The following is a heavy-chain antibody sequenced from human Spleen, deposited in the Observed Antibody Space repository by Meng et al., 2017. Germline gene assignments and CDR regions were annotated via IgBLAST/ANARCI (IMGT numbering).Heavy chain of an antibody. Sequence: QLQLQESGPGLVKPSEILSLTCTVSGGSLSSRTYHWGWVRQPPGKGLEWMGSINYSGTTYYHSSLKSRVTISVDTSKSQFSLKLSSVTAADTAVYYCARGSVPSARGFNWFDPWGQGTLVTVSS. D-gene: IGHD2-2*01. J-gene: IGHJ5*02. CDR2: INYSGTT. V-gene: IGHV4-39*01. CDR1: GGSLSSRTYH. CDR3: ARGSVPSARGFNWFDP.